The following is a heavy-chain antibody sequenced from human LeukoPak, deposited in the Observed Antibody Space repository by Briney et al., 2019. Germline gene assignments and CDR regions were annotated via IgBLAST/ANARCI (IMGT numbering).Heavy chain of an antibody. D-gene: IGHD3-3*01. CDR3: ARHLIGLGTRPYYYYYMDV. CDR2: IYYSGST. CDR1: GGSISSYY. Sequence: PSETLSLTCTVSGGSISSYYWSRIRQPPGKGLEWIGYIYYSGSTNYNPSLKSRVTISVDTSKNQFSLKLSSVTAADTAVYHCARHLIGLGTRPYYYYYMDVWGKGTTVTVSS. J-gene: IGHJ6*03. V-gene: IGHV4-59*08.